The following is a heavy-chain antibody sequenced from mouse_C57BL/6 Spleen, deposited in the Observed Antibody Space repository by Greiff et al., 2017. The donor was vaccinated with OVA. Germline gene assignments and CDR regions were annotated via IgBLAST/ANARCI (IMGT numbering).Heavy chain of an antibody. CDR1: GYTFTSYW. Sequence: QVQLKQPGAELVKPGASVKLSCKASGYTFTSYWMHWVKQRPGRGLEWIGRIDPNSGGTKYNEKFKSKATLTVDKPSSTAYMQLSSLTSEDSAVYYCARRIELGRRYAMDYWGQGTSVTVSS. V-gene: IGHV1-72*01. CDR3: ARRIELGRRYAMDY. J-gene: IGHJ4*01. CDR2: IDPNSGGT.